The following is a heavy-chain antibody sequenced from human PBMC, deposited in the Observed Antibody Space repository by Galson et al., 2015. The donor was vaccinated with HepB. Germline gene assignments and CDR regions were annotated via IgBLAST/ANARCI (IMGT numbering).Heavy chain of an antibody. J-gene: IGHJ6*03. CDR1: GGTFSSYA. CDR3: ARIIRKDYGDYEDYYYYMDV. D-gene: IGHD4-17*01. Sequence: SCKASGGTFSSYAISWVRQAPGQGLEWMGGIIPIFGTANYAQKFQGRVTITADESTSTAYMELSSLRSEDTAVYYCARIIRKDYGDYEDYYYYMDVWGKGTTVTVSS. V-gene: IGHV1-69*01. CDR2: IIPIFGTA.